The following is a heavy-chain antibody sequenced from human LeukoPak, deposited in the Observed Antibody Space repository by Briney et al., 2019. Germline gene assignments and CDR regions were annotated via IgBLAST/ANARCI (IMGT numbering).Heavy chain of an antibody. CDR3: SREVRIVVHNSYYMDV. J-gene: IGHJ6*03. CDR1: GFTFSSYS. CDR2: ISGSSSYI. V-gene: IGHV3-21*01. Sequence: PGGSLRLSCAASGFTFSSYSMNWVRQAPGKGVEWVSYISGSSSYIYYAESVKGRFTISRDNTKNKLYMQMKRLRAQDTAVYYCSREVRIVVHNSYYMDVWGKGTTVTISS. D-gene: IGHD2-21*01.